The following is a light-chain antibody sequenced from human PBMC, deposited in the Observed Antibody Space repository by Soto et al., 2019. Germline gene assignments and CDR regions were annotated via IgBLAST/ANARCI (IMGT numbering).Light chain of an antibody. CDR2: DAS. V-gene: IGKV3-11*01. J-gene: IGKJ3*01. Sequence: EIVLTQSPATLSLSPGERATLSCRASQSVSSYLAWYQQKPGQAPRLLIYDASNRATGIPARFSGSGSGTDFTLTISSLEPEDFAVYYCQQRSNWPPEFTFGPGTNVDIK. CDR3: QQRSNWPPEFT. CDR1: QSVSSY.